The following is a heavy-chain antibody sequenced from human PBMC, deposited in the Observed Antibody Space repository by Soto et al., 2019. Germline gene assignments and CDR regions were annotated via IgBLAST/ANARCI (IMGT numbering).Heavy chain of an antibody. CDR3: ARARGRSALDY. D-gene: IGHD3-10*01. Sequence: QVQLVQSGAEVKKPGASVKVSCKASGYTFTNYGISWVRQAPGQGLEWMGWISADNGNTNYAQKLQDRDTMTTDTSTRTAYTALRSLSSDVTAAYYCARARGRSALDYWGPGPLVTVSS. V-gene: IGHV1-18*01. CDR2: ISADNGNT. J-gene: IGHJ4*02. CDR1: GYTFTNYG.